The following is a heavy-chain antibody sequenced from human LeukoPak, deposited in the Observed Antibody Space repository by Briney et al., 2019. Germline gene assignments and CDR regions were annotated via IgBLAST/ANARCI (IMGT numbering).Heavy chain of an antibody. CDR1: GFTFTNSW. Sequence: PGGSLTLSCAAAGFTFTNSWMAWVRQAPGEGLEWVANIKQDGRTKHYTDSLKGRFTISRDNPKTSLDLQMNNLRADDTAVYYCTRDTDGRLDYWGQGILVSVAS. CDR3: TRDTDGRLDY. J-gene: IGHJ4*02. D-gene: IGHD2-8*02. CDR2: IKQDGRTK. V-gene: IGHV3-7*01.